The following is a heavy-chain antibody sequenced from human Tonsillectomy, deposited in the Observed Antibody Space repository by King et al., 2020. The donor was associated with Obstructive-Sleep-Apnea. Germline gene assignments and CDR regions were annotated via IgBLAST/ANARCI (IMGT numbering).Heavy chain of an antibody. Sequence: TLQESGPTLVKPTQTLTLTCTFSGFSLSESGVGVGWIRQPPGKALEWLALIYWTDEKRYSPSLRSRVTVTNDTSKNQVVLKMTNMDPGDTATYYCAHRAITMVRGWGDYFDFWGQGTPVTVSS. V-gene: IGHV2-5*01. CDR3: AHRAITMVRGWGDYFDF. CDR2: IYWTDEK. CDR1: GFSLSESGVG. D-gene: IGHD3-10*01. J-gene: IGHJ4*02.